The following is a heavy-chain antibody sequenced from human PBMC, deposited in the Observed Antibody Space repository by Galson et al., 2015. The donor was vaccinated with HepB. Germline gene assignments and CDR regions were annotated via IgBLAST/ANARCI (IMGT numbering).Heavy chain of an antibody. D-gene: IGHD3-10*01. Sequence: SLRLSCAASGFTFSSYGMHWVRQAPGKGLEWVAVISYDGSNKYYADSVKGRFTISRDNSKNTLYLQMNSLRAEDTAVYYCAKDLVRRMWFGETLYGMDVWGQGTTVTVSS. CDR2: ISYDGSNK. CDR1: GFTFSSYG. J-gene: IGHJ6*02. V-gene: IGHV3-30*18. CDR3: AKDLVRRMWFGETLYGMDV.